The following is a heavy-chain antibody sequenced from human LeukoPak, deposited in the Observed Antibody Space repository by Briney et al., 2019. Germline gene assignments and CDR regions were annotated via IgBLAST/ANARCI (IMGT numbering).Heavy chain of an antibody. J-gene: IGHJ4*02. Sequence: GGSLRLSCAASGFTFSSYGMHWVRQAPGKGLEWVAVIWYDGSNKYYADSVKGRFTISRDNSKNTLYLQMNSLRAEDTAVYYCAKGGHYDILTGYYPLDYWGQGTLVSVSS. V-gene: IGHV3-33*06. CDR2: IWYDGSNK. CDR3: AKGGHYDILTGYYPLDY. D-gene: IGHD3-9*01. CDR1: GFTFSSYG.